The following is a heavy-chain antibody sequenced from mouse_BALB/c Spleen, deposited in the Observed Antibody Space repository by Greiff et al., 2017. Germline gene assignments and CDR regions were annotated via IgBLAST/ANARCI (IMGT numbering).Heavy chain of an antibody. Sequence: DVKLVESGGGLVQPGGSMKLSCVASGFTFSNYWMNWVRQSPEKGLEWVAEIRLKSNNYATHYAESVKGRFTISRDDSKSSVYLQMNNLRAEDTGIYYCFNWDWFAYWGQGTLVTVSA. D-gene: IGHD4-1*02. CDR3: FNWDWFAY. CDR2: IRLKSNNYAT. J-gene: IGHJ3*01. V-gene: IGHV6-6*02. CDR1: GFTFSNYW.